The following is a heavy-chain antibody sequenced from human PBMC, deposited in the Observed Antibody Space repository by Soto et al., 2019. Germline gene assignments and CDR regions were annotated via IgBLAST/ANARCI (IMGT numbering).Heavy chain of an antibody. CDR1: GFSLTTSGVG. J-gene: IGHJ4*02. CDR2: IYWDADK. CDR3: ADRILSTVSGLVTTTAIYFDF. Sequence: QITLNESGPTVVKPAETLTLTCTFSGFSLTTSGVGVGWIRQSPGKAPEWLALIYWDADKRYSASLKSRLTITKALSKTQVVLTIASVHPADTATYYCADRILSTVSGLVTTTAIYFDFWGQGTPVVVSS. V-gene: IGHV2-5*02. D-gene: IGHD3-3*01.